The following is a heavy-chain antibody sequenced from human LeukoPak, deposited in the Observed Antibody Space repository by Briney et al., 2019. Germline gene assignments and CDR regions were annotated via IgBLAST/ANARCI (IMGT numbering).Heavy chain of an antibody. D-gene: IGHD3-3*01. CDR3: ARETAYYDFWSGYYL. Sequence: GGSLRLSCAASGFTFSSYAMSWVRQAPGKGLEWVSAISGSGGSTYYADSVKGRFTISRDNSKNTLYLQMNSLRAEDTAVYYCARETAYYDFWSGYYLWGQGTLVTVSS. CDR1: GFTFSSYA. V-gene: IGHV3-23*01. CDR2: ISGSGGST. J-gene: IGHJ4*02.